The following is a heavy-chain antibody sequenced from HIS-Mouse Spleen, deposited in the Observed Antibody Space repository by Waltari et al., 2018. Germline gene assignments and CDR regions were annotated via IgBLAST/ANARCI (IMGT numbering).Heavy chain of an antibody. CDR1: GGPISSSSSY. CDR3: AREIPYSSSWYDWYFDL. CDR2: IYYSGST. J-gene: IGHJ2*01. V-gene: IGHV4-39*07. Sequence: QLQLQESGPGLVKPSETLSLTCTVSGGPISSSSSYWGWSRQPPGKGPEWIGSIYYSGSTYYNPSLKSRVTISVDTSKNQFSLKLSSVTAADTAVYYCAREIPYSSSWYDWYFDLWGRGTLVTVSS. D-gene: IGHD6-13*01.